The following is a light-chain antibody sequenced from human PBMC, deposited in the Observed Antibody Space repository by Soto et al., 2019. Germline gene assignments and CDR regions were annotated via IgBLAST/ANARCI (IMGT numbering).Light chain of an antibody. Sequence: DVVMTQSPLSLPVTLGHPASISCRSSQSLVYSDGNTYLNWFHQRPGQSPRRLIYNVSNRDSGVPDRFSGSGSCTDFKLKISRVEAEDVGVYYDMQGTHWPPYTFVQGTKLEIK. J-gene: IGKJ2*01. CDR2: NVS. CDR1: QSLVYSDGNTY. V-gene: IGKV2-30*01. CDR3: MQGTHWPPYT.